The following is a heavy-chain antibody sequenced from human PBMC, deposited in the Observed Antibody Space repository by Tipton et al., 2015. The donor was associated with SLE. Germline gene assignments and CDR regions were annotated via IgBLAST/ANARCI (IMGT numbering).Heavy chain of an antibody. CDR1: GFTFSRYD. CDR3: AKDWGTGDVYYFQH. D-gene: IGHD2-8*02. J-gene: IGHJ1*01. Sequence: SLRLSCKASGFTFSRYDMSWVRQTPGKGLEWVSAIYNGGGTDHADSVKGRFTISGDSSKDTLYLQMNSLRVEDTAVYYCAKDWGTGDVYYFQHWGQGTLVTVSS. CDR2: IYNGGGT. V-gene: IGHV3-23*03.